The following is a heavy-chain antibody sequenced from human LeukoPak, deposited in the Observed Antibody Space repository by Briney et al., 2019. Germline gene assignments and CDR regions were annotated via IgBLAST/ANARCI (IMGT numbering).Heavy chain of an antibody. Sequence: GGSLRLSCAASGFTFSDYDMHWVRQATGKGLEWVSAIGTAGYTYYTVSVKGRFTISRENAKNSLYLQMNSLRAGDTAVYYCVRVAKERVGGVYYFDYWGQGTPVTVSS. V-gene: IGHV3-13*01. CDR3: VRVAKERVGGVYYFDY. CDR2: IGTAGYT. CDR1: GFTFSDYD. J-gene: IGHJ4*02. D-gene: IGHD1-1*01.